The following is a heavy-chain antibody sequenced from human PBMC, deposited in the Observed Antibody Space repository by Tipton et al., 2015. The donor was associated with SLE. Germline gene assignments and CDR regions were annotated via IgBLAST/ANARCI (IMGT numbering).Heavy chain of an antibody. V-gene: IGHV4-39*07. CDR1: GDSISTTTSY. J-gene: IGHJ4*02. D-gene: IGHD4-23*01. CDR3: ARDRGGNSSVYFDY. Sequence: TLSLTCTVSGDSISTTTSYWGWIRQPPGKGLEWIGDIYFIGSAYRTYYNPSLKSRVTISVDEPENHFSLRLSAVTAADTAVYYCARDRGGNSSVYFDYWGQGTLVTVSS. CDR2: IYFIGSAYRT.